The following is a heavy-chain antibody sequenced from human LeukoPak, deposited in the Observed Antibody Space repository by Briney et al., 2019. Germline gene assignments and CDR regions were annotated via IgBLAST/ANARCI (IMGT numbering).Heavy chain of an antibody. CDR3: AKATRHCAGSTCYAFFTY. CDR2: TSDSGSDT. D-gene: IGHD2-2*01. V-gene: IGHV3-23*01. J-gene: IGHJ4*02. CDR1: GFPLRNYA. Sequence: GGSLRLSCAASGFPLRNYAMSWVRQAPGKGLEWVSGTSDSGSDTYYADSVKGRFTISRDNSKNTLYLQMNSLRAEDTAIYYCAKATRHCAGSTCYAFFTYWGQGTLVTVSS.